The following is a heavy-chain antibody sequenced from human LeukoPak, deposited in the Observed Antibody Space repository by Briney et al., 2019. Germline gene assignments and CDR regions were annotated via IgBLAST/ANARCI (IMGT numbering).Heavy chain of an antibody. CDR2: ITGSHGRT. Sequence: HTGGSLRLSCGASGFTFNSYAVSWVRQAPGKGLEWVSSITGSHGRTYNTDSVKGRFTISRDNSQNTLYLQMNSLTAEDTAVYYCTKDPNGDYVGAFDPWGQGTMVTVSS. J-gene: IGHJ3*01. V-gene: IGHV3-23*01. CDR3: TKDPNGDYVGAFDP. D-gene: IGHD4-17*01. CDR1: GFTFNSYA.